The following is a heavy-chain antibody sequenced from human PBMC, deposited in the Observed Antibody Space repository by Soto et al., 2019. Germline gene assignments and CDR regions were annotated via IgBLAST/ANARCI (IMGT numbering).Heavy chain of an antibody. CDR2: LNGGTGQT. D-gene: IGHD1-1*01. CDR1: GYTFSTYA. CDR3: ARGKGMEENYFYYGLDI. Sequence: ASVNVSFKSAGYTFSTYAIHWVRQAPGQSLEWMGWLNGGTGQTRYSQKFQDRVIITRDTSASTGYMELSSLTSEDTAVYYCARGKGMEENYFYYGLDIWGQGTTVTVSS. J-gene: IGHJ6*02. V-gene: IGHV1-3*01.